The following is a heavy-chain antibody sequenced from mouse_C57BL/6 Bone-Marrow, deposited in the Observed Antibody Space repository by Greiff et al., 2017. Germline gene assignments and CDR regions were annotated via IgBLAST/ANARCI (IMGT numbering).Heavy chain of an antibody. CDR2: IYPGSGNT. CDR3: ARGGYYYGSSADY. CDR1: GYSFTSYY. Sequence: QVQLQQPGPELVKPGASVKISCKASGYSFTSYYIHWVKQRPGQGLEWIGWIYPGSGNTKYNEQFKGKATLTADTSSSTAYMQLSSLTSEDSAVYYCARGGYYYGSSADYWGQGTTLTVSS. D-gene: IGHD1-1*01. J-gene: IGHJ2*01. V-gene: IGHV1-66*01.